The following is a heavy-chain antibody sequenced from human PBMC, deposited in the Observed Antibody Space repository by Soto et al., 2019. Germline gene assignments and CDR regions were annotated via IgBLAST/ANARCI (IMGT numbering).Heavy chain of an antibody. CDR3: AIGSGPNDAFDI. D-gene: IGHD2-15*01. CDR2: IYYSGST. V-gene: IGHV4-61*01. Sequence: QVQLQASGPGLVKPSETLSLTCTVSGGSVSRGIYYWSWIRQPPGKGLEWLGSIYYSGSTNYNPSLKSRATISVDTSKNQFSLKLRSVTAADTAVYYCAIGSGPNDAFDIWGQGTMVTVSS. J-gene: IGHJ3*02. CDR1: GGSVSRGIYY.